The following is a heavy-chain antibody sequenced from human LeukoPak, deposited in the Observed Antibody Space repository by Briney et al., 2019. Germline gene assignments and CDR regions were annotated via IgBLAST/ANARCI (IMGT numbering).Heavy chain of an antibody. CDR1: GDSVSSKSAT. V-gene: IGHV6-1*01. Sequence: SQTLSLTCAISGDSVSSKSATWNWLRQSPSRGLEWLGKTYYRSRWYNDSALSVKSRITINPDTSKNQFSLHLNSVTPEDTAVYYCARDPRISSGWQFDYWGRGTLVTVSS. J-gene: IGHJ4*02. D-gene: IGHD6-19*01. CDR2: TYYRSRWYN. CDR3: ARDPRISSGWQFDY.